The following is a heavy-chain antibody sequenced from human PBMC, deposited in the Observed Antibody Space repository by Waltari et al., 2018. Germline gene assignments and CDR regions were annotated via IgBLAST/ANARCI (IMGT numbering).Heavy chain of an antibody. J-gene: IGHJ4*02. Sequence: QVQLQESGPGLVKPSETLSLTCAVSGYSISSGYYWGWIRQPPGKGLEWIGSIYHSGSPYYNPSLKSRVTISVDTSKNQFSLKLSSVTAADTAVYYCARSYDSSGYHDYWGQGTLVTVSS. V-gene: IGHV4-38-2*01. CDR1: GYSISSGYY. CDR2: IYHSGSP. D-gene: IGHD3-22*01. CDR3: ARSYDSSGYHDY.